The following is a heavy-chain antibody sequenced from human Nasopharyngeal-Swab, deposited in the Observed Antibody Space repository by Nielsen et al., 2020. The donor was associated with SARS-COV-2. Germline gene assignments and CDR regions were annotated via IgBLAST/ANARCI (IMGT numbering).Heavy chain of an antibody. V-gene: IGHV3-23*01. D-gene: IGHD1-14*01. CDR1: GFIFSRSA. CDR2: ISASGGST. J-gene: IGHJ4*02. CDR3: AKENQLTRFDY. Sequence: GESLKISCVVSGFIFSRSAMTWVCQAPGKGLEWVSGISASGGSTYYADSVKGRFTISRDNSKNILYLQMNSLTVEDTAVYYCAKENQLTRFDYWGQGTLVTVSS.